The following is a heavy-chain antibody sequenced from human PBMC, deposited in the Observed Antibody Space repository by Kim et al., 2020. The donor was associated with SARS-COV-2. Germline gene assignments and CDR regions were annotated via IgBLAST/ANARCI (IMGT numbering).Heavy chain of an antibody. CDR2: IYYSGST. J-gene: IGHJ4*02. CDR1: GGSISSYY. V-gene: IGHV4-59*08. Sequence: SETLSLTCTVSGGSISSYYWSWIRQPPGKGLEWIGYIYYSGSTNYNPSLKSRVTISVDTSKNQFSLKLSSVTAADTAVYYCARHVPYCSSTSCYACAARDWGQGTLVTVSS. CDR3: ARHVPYCSSTSCYACAARD. D-gene: IGHD2-2*01.